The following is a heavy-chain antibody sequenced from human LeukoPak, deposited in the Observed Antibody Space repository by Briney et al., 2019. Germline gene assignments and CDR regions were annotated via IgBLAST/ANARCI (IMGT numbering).Heavy chain of an antibody. CDR1: GFTFSNSW. D-gene: IGHD5-12*01. J-gene: IGHJ4*02. CDR2: INERGSST. V-gene: IGHV3-74*01. CDR3: AGGRLVATSKAVAIDY. Sequence: AGGSLRLSYAASGFTFSNSWLHWVRQAPGKGLVWVSRINERGSSTSYADSVKGRFTISRDNAKNTLYLQMNNLRADDTAVYYCAGGRLVATSKAVAIDYWGQGTLVTVSS.